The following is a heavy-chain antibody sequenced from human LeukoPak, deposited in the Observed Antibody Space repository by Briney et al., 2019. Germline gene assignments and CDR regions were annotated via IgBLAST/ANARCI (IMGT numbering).Heavy chain of an antibody. J-gene: IGHJ4*02. D-gene: IGHD5-18*01. CDR2: INPNRGGT. CDR1: GYPFTDYY. CDR3: ASGYRFRN. V-gene: IGHV1-2*02. Sequence: ASVKVSCKASGYPFTDYYMHWVRQAPGQGLEWMGWINPNRGGTDYAQKFQGRVTMTRDTSISTAYMELSRLRYDDAAVYYCASGYRFRNWGQGTLVTVSS.